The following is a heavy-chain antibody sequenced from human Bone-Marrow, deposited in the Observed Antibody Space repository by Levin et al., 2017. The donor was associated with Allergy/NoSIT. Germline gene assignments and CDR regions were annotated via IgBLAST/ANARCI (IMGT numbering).Heavy chain of an antibody. J-gene: IGHJ4*02. D-gene: IGHD4-11*01. V-gene: IGHV3-23*01. CDR2: IRGSDDST. CDR3: AKFDYSSYGYFFDY. Sequence: GESLKISCAVSGFNFNAYGMTWVRQAPGKGLEWVSTIRGSDDSTYYTDSVRGRFTISRDTSEDTLYLQLNSLRAEDTAVYYCAKFDYSSYGYFFDYWGQGTLVTVSS. CDR1: GFNFNAYG.